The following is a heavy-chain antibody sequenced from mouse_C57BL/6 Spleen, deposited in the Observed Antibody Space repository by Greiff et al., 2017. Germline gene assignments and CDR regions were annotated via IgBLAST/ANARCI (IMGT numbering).Heavy chain of an antibody. Sequence: QVQLQQSGAELARPGASVKLSCKASGYTFTSYGISWVKQRTGQGLEWIGEIYPSSGNTYYNEKFKGKATLTADKSSSTAYMELRRLTSEDSAVYFCARRGGSSFYWYFDVWGTGTTVTVSS. CDR3: ARRGGSSFYWYFDV. D-gene: IGHD1-1*01. CDR1: GYTFTSYG. CDR2: IYPSSGNT. V-gene: IGHV1-81*01. J-gene: IGHJ1*03.